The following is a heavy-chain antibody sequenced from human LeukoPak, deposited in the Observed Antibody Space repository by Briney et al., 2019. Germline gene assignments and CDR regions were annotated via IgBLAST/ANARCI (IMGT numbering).Heavy chain of an antibody. CDR2: IYHGGTT. J-gene: IGHJ5*02. CDR3: ARGQARLAWFDP. Sequence: SETLSLTCTVSVYSISSGYYWGWIRQPPGKGLEWIGSIYHGGTTYYNPSLKSRVTISVDTSKNQFSLRLSSVTAADTAVYYCARGQARLAWFDPWGQGTLVTVSS. V-gene: IGHV4-38-2*02. D-gene: IGHD6-19*01. CDR1: VYSISSGYY.